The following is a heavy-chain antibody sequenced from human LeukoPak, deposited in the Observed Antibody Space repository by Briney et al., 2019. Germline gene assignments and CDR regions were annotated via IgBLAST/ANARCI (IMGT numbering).Heavy chain of an antibody. J-gene: IGHJ4*02. Sequence: GASVKVSCKASGYTFTSYDINWVRQATGQGLEWMGWMNPNSGNTGYAQKFQGRVTMTRNTSISTAYMELSSLRSEDTAVYYCAVVLAVAGTEFDYWGQGTLVTVSS. CDR2: MNPNSGNT. CDR1: GYTFTSYD. CDR3: AVVLAVAGTEFDY. D-gene: IGHD6-19*01. V-gene: IGHV1-8*01.